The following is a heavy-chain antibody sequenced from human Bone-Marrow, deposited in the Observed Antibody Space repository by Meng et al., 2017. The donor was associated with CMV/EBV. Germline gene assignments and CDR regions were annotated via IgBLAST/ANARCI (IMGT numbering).Heavy chain of an antibody. Sequence: SVKVSCKASGGTFSSYAISWVRQAPGQGLEWMGGIIPIIGIANYAQKFQGRVTITADKSTSTAYMELSSLRSEDTAVYSCARGGGYSDGHNGIDPWGQGTLVTVSS. J-gene: IGHJ5*02. CDR2: IIPIIGIA. CDR1: GGTFSSYA. CDR3: ARGGGYSDGHNGIDP. D-gene: IGHD5-18*01. V-gene: IGHV1-69*10.